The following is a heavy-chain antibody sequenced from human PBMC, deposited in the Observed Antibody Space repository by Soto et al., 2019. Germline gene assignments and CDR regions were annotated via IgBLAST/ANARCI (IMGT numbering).Heavy chain of an antibody. D-gene: IGHD3-9*01. CDR2: INAGNGNT. CDR3: ARSLYDILTGSVSNWFDP. J-gene: IGHJ5*02. Sequence: QVQLVQFGAEEKKPGASVKVSCKASGYSYTSYAMHWVRQAHGQRLEWMGWINAGNGNTKYSQKFQGRVTITRDTSASTALMELNSLISEDTAVYYCARSLYDILTGSVSNWFDPWGQGTLVTVSS. CDR1: GYSYTSYA. V-gene: IGHV1-3*05.